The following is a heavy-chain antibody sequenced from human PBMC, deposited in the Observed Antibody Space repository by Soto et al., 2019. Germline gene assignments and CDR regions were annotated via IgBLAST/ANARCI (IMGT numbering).Heavy chain of an antibody. D-gene: IGHD6-13*01. CDR2: IYHSGST. V-gene: IGHV4-4*02. CDR3: ARVSDSSSWSFDY. CDR1: GGSISSSNW. Sequence: SETLSLTCAVSGGSISSSNWWSWVRQPPGKGLEWIGEIYHSGSTNYNPSLKSRVTISVDKSKNQFSLKLSSVTAADTAVYYCARVSDSSSWSFDYWGQGTLGTVSS. J-gene: IGHJ4*02.